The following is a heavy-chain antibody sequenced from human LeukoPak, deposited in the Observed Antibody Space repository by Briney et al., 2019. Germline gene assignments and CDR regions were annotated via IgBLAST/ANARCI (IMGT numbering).Heavy chain of an antibody. J-gene: IGHJ2*01. CDR1: GYTFTSYG. CDR3: ARERSLDWSFDL. V-gene: IGHV1-18*01. D-gene: IGHD2-15*01. CDR2: ISAYNANT. Sequence: ASVKVSCKASGYTFTSYGITWVRQAPGQGLEWMGWISAYNANTNCAQKLQGRVTMTTDTSTSTAYMELRSLRSDDTAVYYCARERSLDWSFDLWGRGTLVTVSS.